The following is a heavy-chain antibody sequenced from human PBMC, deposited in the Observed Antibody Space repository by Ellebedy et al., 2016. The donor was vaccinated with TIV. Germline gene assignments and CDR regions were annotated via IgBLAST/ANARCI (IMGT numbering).Heavy chain of an antibody. CDR2: ISNSGSTI. V-gene: IGHV3-11*01. CDR3: ARDARFIEKQHNWFDP. J-gene: IGHJ5*02. CDR1: GFTFSDYY. Sequence: GESLKISCAASGFTFSDYYMIWIRQAPGKGLEWVSYISNSGSTIYYADSVKGRFTISRDNAKNSLSLLMNSLRAEDTAVYYCARDARFIEKQHNWFDPWGQGTLVTVSS. D-gene: IGHD3-16*02.